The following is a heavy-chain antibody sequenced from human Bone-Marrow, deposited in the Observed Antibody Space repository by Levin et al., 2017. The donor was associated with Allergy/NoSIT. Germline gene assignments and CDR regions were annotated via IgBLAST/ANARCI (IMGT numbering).Heavy chain of an antibody. Sequence: PGGSLRLSCAASGFVFSDYYMTWVRQIPGKRLEWIANIGSRGSPIFYTDSVKGRFTISRDNAKNALYLQMRSLRPEDTAVYYCVRSLLVAGDPDWGQGTLVTVS. CDR3: VRSLLVAGDPD. D-gene: IGHD2-21*02. V-gene: IGHV3-11*01. CDR2: IGSRGSPI. CDR1: GFVFSDYY. J-gene: IGHJ4*02.